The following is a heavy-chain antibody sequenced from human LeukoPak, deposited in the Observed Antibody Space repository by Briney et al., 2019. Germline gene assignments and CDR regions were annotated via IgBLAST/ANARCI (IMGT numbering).Heavy chain of an antibody. CDR1: GGSISSHF. CDR3: ARSHMVRGIDY. Sequence: SETLSLTCTVSGGSISSHFWSWIRQPPGKGLEWIGYMFYSGSTNYNPSLKSRVTISVDASKNQFSLKLSSVTAADTAVYYCARSHMVRGIDYWGQGTLVTVSS. V-gene: IGHV4-59*08. CDR2: MFYSGST. D-gene: IGHD3-10*01. J-gene: IGHJ4*02.